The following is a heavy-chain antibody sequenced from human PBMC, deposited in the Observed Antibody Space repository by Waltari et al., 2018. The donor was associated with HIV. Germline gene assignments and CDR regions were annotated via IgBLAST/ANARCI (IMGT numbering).Heavy chain of an antibody. CDR3: AKVAMTAVTSYAIDI. Sequence: EVLLVESGGGLVQPGGSLRLSCSASGFKFADLAIHWVRQAPGRGLEGVSSISWNSGTIGYADSVKGRFTTSRDNAKNSLSLQMNSLRADDTALYYCAKVAMTAVTSYAIDIWGQGTMVTVSS. V-gene: IGHV3-9*01. CDR2: ISWNSGTI. CDR1: GFKFADLA. J-gene: IGHJ3*02. D-gene: IGHD4-17*01.